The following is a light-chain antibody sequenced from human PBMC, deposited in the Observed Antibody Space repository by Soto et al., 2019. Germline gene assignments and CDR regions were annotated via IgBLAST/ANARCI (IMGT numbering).Light chain of an antibody. CDR2: KAS. J-gene: IGKJ4*01. Sequence: DIQMIQSPSTLSASVGDRVTITCRASQSISSWLAWYQQKPGKDPNLLIYKASSLESGVPSRFSGSGSGTEFTLSVSSLQPDDVATYYCQPYDSYPLTFGGGTKVESK. V-gene: IGKV1-5*03. CDR3: QPYDSYPLT. CDR1: QSISSW.